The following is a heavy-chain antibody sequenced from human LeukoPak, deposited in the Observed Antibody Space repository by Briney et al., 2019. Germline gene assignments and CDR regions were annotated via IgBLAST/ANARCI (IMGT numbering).Heavy chain of an antibody. CDR1: GFTFSSYG. Sequence: SGGSLRLSCAASGFTFSSYGMHWVRQAPGKGLEWVAYIRYDGSNKYYADSVKGRFTISRDISKNTLYLQMNSLGAEDTAVYYCAKDRRDGYNFVYFDYWGQGTLVTVSS. D-gene: IGHD5-24*01. V-gene: IGHV3-30*02. CDR3: AKDRRDGYNFVYFDY. J-gene: IGHJ4*02. CDR2: IRYDGSNK.